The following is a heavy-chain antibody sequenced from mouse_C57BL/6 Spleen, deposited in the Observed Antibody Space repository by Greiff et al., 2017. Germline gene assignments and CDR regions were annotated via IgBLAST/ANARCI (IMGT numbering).Heavy chain of an antibody. CDR3: ARHGLTGTRYWYFDV. CDR1: GYTFTEYT. D-gene: IGHD4-1*01. V-gene: IGHV1-62-2*01. J-gene: IGHJ1*03. Sequence: QVHVKQSGAELVKPGASVKLSCKASGYTFTEYTIHWVKQRSGQGLEWIGWFYPGSGSIKSNEKFKDKATLTADKASSTVYMELSRLTSEDSAVYFCARHGLTGTRYWYFDVWGTGTTVTVSS. CDR2: FYPGSGSI.